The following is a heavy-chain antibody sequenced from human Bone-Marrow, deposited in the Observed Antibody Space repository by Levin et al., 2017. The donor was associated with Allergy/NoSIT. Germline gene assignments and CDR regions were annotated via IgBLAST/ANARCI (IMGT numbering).Heavy chain of an antibody. CDR1: GFTFDDYA. Sequence: GGSLRLSCVVSGFTFDDYAMHWVRQVPGKGLEWVSSISWNSGRTDYADSVKGRFTISRDNAKNTLLLQMNSLRPEDTALFYCSKDRFYDTLTGTPYFDYWGQGTLVTVSA. D-gene: IGHD3-9*01. CDR2: ISWNSGRT. V-gene: IGHV3-9*01. CDR3: SKDRFYDTLTGTPYFDY. J-gene: IGHJ4*02.